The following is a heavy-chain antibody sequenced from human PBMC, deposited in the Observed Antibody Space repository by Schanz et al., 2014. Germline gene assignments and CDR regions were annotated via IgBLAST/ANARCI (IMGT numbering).Heavy chain of an antibody. V-gene: IGHV3-13*01. CDR2: IGYLGDT. J-gene: IGHJ4*02. D-gene: IGHD1-1*01. Sequence: EVQLVESGGGLVQPGRSLRLSCTASGFTLSNSDMHWVRQGTGKGLEWVSTIGYLGDTYYPDSVKGRFTVSRDSGQSSLYLQMNSLRAGDTAVYYCARGTDWNLHYWGQGALVTVSS. CDR1: GFTLSNSD. CDR3: ARGTDWNLHY.